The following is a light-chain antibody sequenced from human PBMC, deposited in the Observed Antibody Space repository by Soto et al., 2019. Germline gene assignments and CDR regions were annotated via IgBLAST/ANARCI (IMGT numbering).Light chain of an antibody. V-gene: IGLV2-14*03. CDR1: SSDVVGYNY. CDR3: SSYTSSSLGVV. J-gene: IGLJ2*01. Sequence: QSVLTQPASVSGSPGQSITISCTGTSSDVVGYNYVSWYQQHPGKAPQLMIYDVNNRPSGVSNRFSGSKSGNTASLTISGLQAEDEADYYCSSYTSSSLGVVFGGGTKLTVL. CDR2: DVN.